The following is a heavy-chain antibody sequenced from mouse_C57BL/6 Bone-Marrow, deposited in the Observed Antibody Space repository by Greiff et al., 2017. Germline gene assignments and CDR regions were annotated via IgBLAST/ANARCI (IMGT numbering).Heavy chain of an antibody. CDR1: GYTFTSYW. J-gene: IGHJ3*01. CDR3: TRDDYDGFAY. CDR2: LYPGNSDT. D-gene: IGHD2-4*01. V-gene: IGHV1-5*01. Sequence: EVQLQQSGTVLARPGASVKMSCTTSGYTFTSYWMHWVKQRPGQGMKWIGALYPGNSDTSYNQKFKGKAKLTAVTSASTAYMELSSLTNEDSAVYYCTRDDYDGFAYWGQGTLVTVSA.